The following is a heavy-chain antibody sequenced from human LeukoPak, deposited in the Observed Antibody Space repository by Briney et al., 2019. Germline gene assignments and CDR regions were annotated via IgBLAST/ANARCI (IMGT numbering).Heavy chain of an antibody. V-gene: IGHV4-61*02. D-gene: IGHD3-3*01. CDR1: GGSISSGSYY. CDR2: IYTSGST. CDR3: ARITYYDFWSGYYTFDY. Sequence: SETLSLTCTVSGGSISSGSYYWSWIRQPAGKGPEWIGRIYTSGSTNYNPSLKSRVTISVDTSKNQFSLKLSSVTAADTAVYYCARITYYDFWSGYYTFDYWGQGTLVTVSS. J-gene: IGHJ4*02.